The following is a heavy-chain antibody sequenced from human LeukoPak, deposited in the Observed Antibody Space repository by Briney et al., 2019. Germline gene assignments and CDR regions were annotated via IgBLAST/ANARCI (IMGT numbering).Heavy chain of an antibody. CDR1: GCSISSFY. D-gene: IGHD6-13*01. V-gene: IGHV4-59*01. CDR3: ARDWRAAAGHYHYGMDV. CDR2: IYYSGST. J-gene: IGHJ6*02. Sequence: SETLSLTCTVSGCSISSFYWSWIRQPPGKGLEGRGYIYYSGSTNYNPSLNSRGTISVDTSKNQFSLKLSSVTAADTAVYYCARDWRAAAGHYHYGMDVWGQGTTVTVSS.